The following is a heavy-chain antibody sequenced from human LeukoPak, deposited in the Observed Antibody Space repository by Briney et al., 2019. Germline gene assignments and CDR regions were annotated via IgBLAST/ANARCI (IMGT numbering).Heavy chain of an antibody. CDR1: GFTFSSYG. CDR3: AKDGGAARYYFDY. CDR2: ISYDGSNK. V-gene: IGHV3-30*18. J-gene: IGHJ4*02. Sequence: GRSLRLSCAASGFTFSSYGMHWVRQAPGKGLEWVAVISYDGSNKYYADSVKGRFTISRDNSKNMLYLQMNSLRAEDTAVYYCAKDGGAARYYFDYWGQGTLVTVSS. D-gene: IGHD3-16*01.